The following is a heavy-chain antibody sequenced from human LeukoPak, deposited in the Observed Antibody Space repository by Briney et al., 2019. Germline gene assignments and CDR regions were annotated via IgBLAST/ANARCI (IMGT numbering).Heavy chain of an antibody. CDR2: ISAYNGYT. CDR3: ARGGSSTTCDY. CDR1: GYTFTSYG. J-gene: IGHJ4*02. D-gene: IGHD2-2*01. Sequence: ASVKVSCKASGYTFTSYGITWARQAPGQGLEWMGWISAYNGYTNYAQKLQGRVTMTTDTSTSTAYMELKTLRSDDTAVYFCARGGSSTTCDYWGQGTLVTVSS. V-gene: IGHV1-18*01.